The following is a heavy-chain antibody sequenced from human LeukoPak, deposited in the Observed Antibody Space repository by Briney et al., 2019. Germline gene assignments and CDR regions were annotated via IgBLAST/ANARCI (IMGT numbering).Heavy chain of an antibody. CDR3: ARVPVVPAAIGLWYFDL. J-gene: IGHJ2*01. CDR2: IIPILGIA. D-gene: IGHD2-2*02. V-gene: IGHV1-69*02. Sequence: SVKVSCKASGGTFSSYTISWVRQAPGQGLEWMGRIIPILGIANYAQKFQGRVTITADKSTSTAYMELSSLRSEDTAVYYCARVPVVPAAIGLWYFDLWGRGTLVTVSS. CDR1: GGTFSSYT.